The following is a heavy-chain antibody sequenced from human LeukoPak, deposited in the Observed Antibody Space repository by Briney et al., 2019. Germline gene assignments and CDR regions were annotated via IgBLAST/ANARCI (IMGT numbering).Heavy chain of an antibody. CDR3: AKDRYGGNYRLYYFDY. D-gene: IGHD1-26*01. CDR2: FSGSGGST. V-gene: IGHV3-23*01. CDR1: GFTFNNYA. Sequence: PGGSLRLSCAASGFTFNNYAMSWVRQAPGKGLEWVSAFSGSGGSTYYADSVKGRFTISRDNSKNTLYLQMNSLRAEDTAVYYCAKDRYGGNYRLYYFDYWGQGTLVTVSS. J-gene: IGHJ4*02.